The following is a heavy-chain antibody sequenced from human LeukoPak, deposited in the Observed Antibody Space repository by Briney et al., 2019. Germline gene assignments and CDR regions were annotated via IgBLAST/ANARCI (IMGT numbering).Heavy chain of an antibody. CDR2: INHSGST. CDR3: ARARSWYGRFDY. CDR1: GGSFSGYY. J-gene: IGHJ4*02. D-gene: IGHD6-13*01. V-gene: IGHV4-34*01. Sequence: SETLSLTCAVYGGSFSGYYWSWSRQPPGKGREWRGEINHSGSTNYNPSLKSRVTTSVDTSKNQFSLKLSSVTAADTAVYYCARARSWYGRFDYWGQGPLVTVSS.